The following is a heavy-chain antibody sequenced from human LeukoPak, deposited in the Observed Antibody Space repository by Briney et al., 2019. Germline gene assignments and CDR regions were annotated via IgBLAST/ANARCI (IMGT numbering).Heavy chain of an antibody. Sequence: GGSLRLSCEASGFTFNSYWMTWVRQAPGKGLERVANIKQDGSEKYHAASVKGRFTISRDNAKNSLFLQMNSLRAEDTAVYYCVKNWDYWGQGTLVTVS. CDR1: GFTFNSYW. CDR3: VKNWDY. CDR2: IKQDGSEK. J-gene: IGHJ4*02. V-gene: IGHV3-7*01. D-gene: IGHD2/OR15-2a*01.